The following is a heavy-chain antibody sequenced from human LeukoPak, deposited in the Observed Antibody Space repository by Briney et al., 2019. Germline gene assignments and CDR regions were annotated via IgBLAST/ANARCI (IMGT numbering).Heavy chain of an antibody. V-gene: IGHV3-15*01. CDR3: TTDSSSWYTDNWFDP. CDR2: IKSKTDGGTT. D-gene: IGHD6-13*01. Sequence: GGSLRLSCTASGFTFGDYAMSWFRQAPGKGLEWVGRIKSKTDGGTTDHAAPVKGRFTISRDDSKNTLYLQMNSLKTEDTAVYYCTTDSSSWYTDNWFDPWGQGTLVTVSS. CDR1: GFTFGDYA. J-gene: IGHJ5*02.